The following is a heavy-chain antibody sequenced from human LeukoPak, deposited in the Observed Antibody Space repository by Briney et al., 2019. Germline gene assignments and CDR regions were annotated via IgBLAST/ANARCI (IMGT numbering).Heavy chain of an antibody. CDR2: ISSSSSSI. CDR1: GFTLSSYA. V-gene: IGHV3-21*04. Sequence: PGGSLRLSCVASGFTLSSYAVSWVRQAPGKGLEWVSYISSSSSSIYYADSVKGRFTISRDNAKNSLYLQMSSLRVEDTAVYYCARDPRGITALVDYFDYWGQGTLVTVSS. CDR3: ARDPRGITALVDYFDY. D-gene: IGHD5-18*01. J-gene: IGHJ4*02.